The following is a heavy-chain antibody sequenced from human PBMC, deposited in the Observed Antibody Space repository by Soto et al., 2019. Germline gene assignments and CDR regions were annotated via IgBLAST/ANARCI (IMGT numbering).Heavy chain of an antibody. D-gene: IGHD1-1*01. J-gene: IGHJ4*02. CDR1: GFTFSDYA. Sequence: EVQLLESGGGLVQPGGSLRLSCAASGFTFSDYAMTWVRQAPGKGLEWVSAISGRGGSTYYIDSVKGRFTISRDNSKSTLYLQMNSLRAEDTAVYYCAKGAAGRTNDYGDYWGQGTLVTVSS. CDR2: ISGRGGST. V-gene: IGHV3-23*01. CDR3: AKGAAGRTNDYGDY.